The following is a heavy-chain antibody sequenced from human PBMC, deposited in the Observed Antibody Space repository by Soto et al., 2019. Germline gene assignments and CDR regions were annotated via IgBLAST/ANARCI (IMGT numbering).Heavy chain of an antibody. Sequence: ASVKVSCKASGYTFTSYGISWVRQAPGQGLEWMGWISAYNGNTNYAQKLQGRVTMTTDTSTSTAYMELRSLRSDDTAVYYCARDHPPYYGGYVRWFDPWGQGTLLTVS. J-gene: IGHJ5*02. CDR1: GYTFTSYG. D-gene: IGHD4-17*01. CDR3: ARDHPPYYGGYVRWFDP. V-gene: IGHV1-18*04. CDR2: ISAYNGNT.